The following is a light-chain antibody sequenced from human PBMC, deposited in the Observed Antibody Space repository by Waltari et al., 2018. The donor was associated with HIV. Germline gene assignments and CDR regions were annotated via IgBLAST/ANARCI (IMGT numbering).Light chain of an antibody. CDR3: QQFNYFWT. CDR1: RSIRNW. CDR2: KVS. Sequence: DIQMTQSPSTLSASVGDRVTIPCRASRSIRNWLAWYQQKPGKAPKLLINKVSTLESGVPSRFSGSGSGTEFTLTISSLQPDDSATYFCQQFNYFWTFGQGTKLEIK. V-gene: IGKV1-5*03. J-gene: IGKJ1*01.